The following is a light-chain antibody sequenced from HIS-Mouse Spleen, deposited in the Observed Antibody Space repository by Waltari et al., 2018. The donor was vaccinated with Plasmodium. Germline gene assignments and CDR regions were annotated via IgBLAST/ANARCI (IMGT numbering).Light chain of an antibody. V-gene: IGKV1-33*01. CDR3: QQYDNLPPLFT. J-gene: IGKJ3*01. Sequence: DIQMTQSTSSLSASVGDRVTITCQASQDISNYVHWYQQKPGKAPKLLIYDESNLETVVPSRFRGSGSGTDFTFTISSLQPEDIATYYCQQYDNLPPLFTFGPGTKVDIK. CDR2: DES. CDR1: QDISNY.